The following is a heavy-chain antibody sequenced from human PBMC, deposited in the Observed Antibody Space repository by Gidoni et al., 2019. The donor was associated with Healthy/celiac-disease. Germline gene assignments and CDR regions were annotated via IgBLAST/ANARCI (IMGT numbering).Heavy chain of an antibody. J-gene: IGHJ6*02. CDR2: ISSSSSTI. Sequence: EVQLVESGGGLVQPGGSLRLSCAASGFTFSSYSMNWVRPAPGKGLEWVSYISSSSSTIYYADSVKGRFTISRDNAKNSLYLQMNSLRDEDTAVYYCARDSRGGQLGWFLVGQHADYYYGMDVWGQGTTVTVSS. D-gene: IGHD6-6*01. V-gene: IGHV3-48*02. CDR1: GFTFSSYS. CDR3: ARDSRGGQLGWFLVGQHADYYYGMDV.